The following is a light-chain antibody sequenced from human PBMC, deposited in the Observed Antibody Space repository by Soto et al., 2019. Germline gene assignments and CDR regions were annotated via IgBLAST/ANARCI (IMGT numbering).Light chain of an antibody. J-gene: IGKJ1*01. CDR1: QSVSSNY. CDR3: QQYGSSPQT. Sequence: EIVLTQSPGTLSLSPGERATLSCRASQSVSSNYLAWYQQKPGQAPRLLIYGASSRATGIPDRFSGSGSGTDFTLIISRLEPEDFAVYYCQQYGSSPQTFGQGTKVGIK. V-gene: IGKV3-20*01. CDR2: GAS.